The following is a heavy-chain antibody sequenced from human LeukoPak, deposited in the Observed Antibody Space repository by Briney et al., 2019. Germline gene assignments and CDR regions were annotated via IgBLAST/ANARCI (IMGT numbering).Heavy chain of an antibody. V-gene: IGHV1-46*03. CDR2: INPSGGDT. Sequence: ASVKLSCKASGYTFTSYYIHWVRQAPGQGLEWMGIINPSGGDTHYAQKFQGRLTMTRDTSTSTVYMELRSLRSEDTAVYYCARDGWYYDFWGGKNWYFDLWGRGTLVTVSS. CDR3: ARDGWYYDFWGGKNWYFDL. CDR1: GYTFTSYY. J-gene: IGHJ2*01. D-gene: IGHD3-3*01.